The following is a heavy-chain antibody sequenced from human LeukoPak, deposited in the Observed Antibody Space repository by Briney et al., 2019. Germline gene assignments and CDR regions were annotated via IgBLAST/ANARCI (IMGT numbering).Heavy chain of an antibody. CDR2: IGTAGDT. Sequence: GGSLRLSCAASGFTFSSYDMHWVRQATGKGLEWVSAIGTAGDTYYPGSVKGRFTISRDNSKNTLYLQMNSLRAEDTAVYYCARVATATWGQGTLVTVSS. CDR3: ARVATAT. V-gene: IGHV3-13*01. CDR1: GFTFSSYD. J-gene: IGHJ5*02.